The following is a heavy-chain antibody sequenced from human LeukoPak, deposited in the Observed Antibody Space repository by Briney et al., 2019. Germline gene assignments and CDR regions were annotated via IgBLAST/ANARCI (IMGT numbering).Heavy chain of an antibody. Sequence: PSETLSLTCTVSGGSISSSSYYWGWLRQPPGKGLEWIGSIYYSGSTYYNPSLKSRVTISVDTSKNQFSLKLSPVTAADTAVYYCASSYYDFWSGLWNWFDPWGQGTLVTVSS. V-gene: IGHV4-39*07. J-gene: IGHJ5*02. CDR1: GGSISSSSYY. D-gene: IGHD3-3*01. CDR2: IYYSGST. CDR3: ASSYYDFWSGLWNWFDP.